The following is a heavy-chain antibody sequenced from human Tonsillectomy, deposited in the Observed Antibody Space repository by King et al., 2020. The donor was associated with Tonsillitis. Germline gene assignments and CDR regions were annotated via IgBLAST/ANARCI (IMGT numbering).Heavy chain of an antibody. D-gene: IGHD5-12*01. CDR2: ITWNGDNT. CDR3: AKSVGDIGPLNQ. Sequence: VQLVESGGVVVQPGGSLRLSCAASGFTFDDNTMHWVRQAPGGGLEWVSGITWNGDNTYYADSVKGRFTISRDNSKNSLYLQMNSLRTEDTALYYCAKSVGDIGPLNQWGQGTLVTVSS. CDR1: GFTFDDNT. J-gene: IGHJ4*02. V-gene: IGHV3-43*01.